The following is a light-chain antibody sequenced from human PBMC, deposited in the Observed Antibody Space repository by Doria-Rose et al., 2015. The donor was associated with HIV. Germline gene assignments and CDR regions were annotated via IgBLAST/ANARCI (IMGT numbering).Light chain of an antibody. CDR1: QSFSSTD. V-gene: IGKV3-20*01. Sequence: TRSPATLSLSQGERATLSCRARQSFSSTDLAWYQQKPGQAPSLLIYDGATRATGIPDRFSASGSGTDFTLTINRLEPEDFALYYCHQYGTSWTFGQGTKVEI. J-gene: IGKJ1*01. CDR3: HQYGTSWT. CDR2: DGA.